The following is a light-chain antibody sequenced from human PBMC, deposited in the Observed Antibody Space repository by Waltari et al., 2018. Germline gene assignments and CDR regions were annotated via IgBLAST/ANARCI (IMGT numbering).Light chain of an antibody. CDR1: QDISNF. CDR3: QKYDSAPLT. V-gene: IGKV1-27*01. J-gene: IGKJ4*01. CDR2: GAS. Sequence: DMQMTQSPSSLSVSVGDSVTITCRASQDISNFLAWYQQKPGKVPKFLIYGASSLQTGVPSRFSGSGSGTDFTLTINSLHPEDVGVYYCQKYDSAPLTFGGGTRVDIK.